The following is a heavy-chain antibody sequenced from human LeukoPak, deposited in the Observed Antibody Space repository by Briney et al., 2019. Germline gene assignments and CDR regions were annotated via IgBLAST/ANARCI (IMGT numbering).Heavy chain of an antibody. Sequence: SGTLSLTCVVSGGSISSSDWWSWVRQPPEKGLEWIGEISHDGSTNYNPSLKSRVTISVDKSNNHFSLKLTSVTAADTAMYYCARGDNYVFDVWGRGTLVSVSS. J-gene: IGHJ2*01. D-gene: IGHD5-24*01. CDR1: GGSISSSDW. V-gene: IGHV4-4*02. CDR3: ARGDNYVFDV. CDR2: ISHDGST.